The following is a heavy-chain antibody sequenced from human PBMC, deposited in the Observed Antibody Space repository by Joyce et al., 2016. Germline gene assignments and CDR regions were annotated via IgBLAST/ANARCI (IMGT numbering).Heavy chain of an antibody. J-gene: IGHJ3*02. CDR3: ARDRGADAFDI. CDR1: GYTFTTDY. D-gene: IGHD3-16*01. V-gene: IGHV1-46*01. Sequence: QVQLVQSGAEVKKPGASVKVSCKASGYTFTTDYMHWVRQAPGQGLEWMGIINPSAGRTRYAKKFQGRVTMTRDTSTRTVYMELSSLRPDDTAVYYCARDRGADAFDIWGQGTMVIVSS. CDR2: INPSAGRT.